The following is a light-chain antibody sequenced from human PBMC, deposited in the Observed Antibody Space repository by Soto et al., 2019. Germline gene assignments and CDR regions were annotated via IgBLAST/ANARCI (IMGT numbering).Light chain of an antibody. CDR1: QNIRNL. Sequence: DIQLTQCPSTVSTAFGDSVTITGRASQNIRNLLAWYQQKPGKAPKPLIYDASTLKTGVTSRFSGSGSGSDFNFTITGLQPDDFATYFCQQYNTYANFGQGTRLEI. CDR2: DAS. J-gene: IGKJ5*01. V-gene: IGKV1-5*01. CDR3: QQYNTYAN.